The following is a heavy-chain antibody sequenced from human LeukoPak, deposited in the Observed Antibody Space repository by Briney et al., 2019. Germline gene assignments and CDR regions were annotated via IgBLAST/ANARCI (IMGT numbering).Heavy chain of an antibody. D-gene: IGHD5-18*01. Sequence: GGSLRLSCAASGFTFSDNYMSWIRQAPGKGLEWVSYISGSSSYTNYADSVKGRFTISRENAKNSLFLQMNSLRAEDTAVYYCATRGFTYGFHYWGQGTLVTVSS. J-gene: IGHJ4*02. CDR2: ISGSSSYT. CDR1: GFTFSDNY. V-gene: IGHV3-11*03. CDR3: ATRGFTYGFHY.